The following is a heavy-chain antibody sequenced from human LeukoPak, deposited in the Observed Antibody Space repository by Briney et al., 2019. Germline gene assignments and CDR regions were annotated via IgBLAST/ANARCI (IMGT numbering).Heavy chain of an antibody. D-gene: IGHD6-19*01. Sequence: SETLSLTCTVSGGSISNYYWSWIRQPPGKGLEWIGYIYYSGSTYYNPSLKSRVTISVDTSKNQFSLKLSSVTAADTAVYYCARQYSSGWYYFDYWGQGTLVTVSS. CDR3: ARQYSSGWYYFDY. CDR1: GGSISNYY. V-gene: IGHV4-59*04. CDR2: IYYSGST. J-gene: IGHJ4*02.